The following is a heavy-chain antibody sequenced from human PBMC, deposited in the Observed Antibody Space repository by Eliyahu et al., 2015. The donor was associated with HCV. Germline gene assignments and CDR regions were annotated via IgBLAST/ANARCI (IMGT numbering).Heavy chain of an antibody. D-gene: IGHD4-17*01. CDR1: GFNFFSSA. V-gene: IGHV1-58*01. Sequence: QMQLVQSGPEVKKPGTSVKVSCKASGFNFFSSAVQWVRQARGQRLEWIGLVVVSSDHTDYAQDFQGRVTITRDMSTDTVYMELSGLRSEDTAIYYCAARTYYGESPFDYWGQGTLVTVSS. CDR3: AARTYYGESPFDY. J-gene: IGHJ4*02. CDR2: VVVSSDHT.